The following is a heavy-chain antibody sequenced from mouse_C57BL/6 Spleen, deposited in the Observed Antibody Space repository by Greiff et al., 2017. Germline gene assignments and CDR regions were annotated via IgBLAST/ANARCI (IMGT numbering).Heavy chain of an antibody. Sequence: VQLQQSGAELVKPGASVKISCKASGYAFSSYWMNWVKQRPGKGLEWIGQIYPGDGDTNYNGKFKGKATLTADKSSSTAYMQLGSLTSEVSAVYFCARGGGRSFPLYAMDYWGQGTSVTVSS. CDR1: GYAFSSYW. V-gene: IGHV1-80*01. CDR3: ARGGGRSFPLYAMDY. J-gene: IGHJ4*01. CDR2: IYPGDGDT. D-gene: IGHD1-1*01.